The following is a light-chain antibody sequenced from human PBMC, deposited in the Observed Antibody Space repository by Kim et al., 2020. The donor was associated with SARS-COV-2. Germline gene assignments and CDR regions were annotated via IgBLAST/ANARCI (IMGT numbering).Light chain of an antibody. CDR2: GAS. V-gene: IGKV3-20*01. Sequence: EIVLTQSPGTLSLSPGERATLSCRASQTVNNKFLAWYQQKPGQAPRLLIYGASRRATDIPDRFSGSGSGTEFSLTISRLESEDFAVYYCQQFDTSPWTFGRGTKVDIK. CDR3: QQFDTSPWT. CDR1: QTVNNKF. J-gene: IGKJ1*01.